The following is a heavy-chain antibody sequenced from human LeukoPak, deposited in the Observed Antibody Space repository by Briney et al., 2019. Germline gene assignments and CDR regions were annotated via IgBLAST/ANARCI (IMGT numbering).Heavy chain of an antibody. J-gene: IGHJ3*02. D-gene: IGHD1-26*01. CDR2: INHSEST. CDR3: ARFNSGSYGGVGTLDM. CDR1: DGSFSGHF. V-gene: IGHV4-34*01. Sequence: SETLSLTCAVCDGSFSGHFWTWLRQPPGKGLEWIGEINHSESTKYNPSLRSRVTTTVDTSKNQFSLKVTSVTAANTAVYYCARFNSGSYGGVGTLDMWSQGTRVTVSP.